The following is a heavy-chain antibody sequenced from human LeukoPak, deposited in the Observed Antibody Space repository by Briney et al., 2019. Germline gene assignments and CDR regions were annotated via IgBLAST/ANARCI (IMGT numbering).Heavy chain of an antibody. CDR3: ARGGSSWLRSFDY. CDR1: GFTFNNHW. V-gene: IGHV3-7*01. D-gene: IGHD6-13*01. CDR2: IKQDGSDK. Sequence: GGSLRLSCVVSGFTFNNHWMSWVRQAPGKGLEWVANIKQDGSDKYYVDSVKGRFTISRDNAKNSLYLQMNSLRAEDTAVYYCARGGSSWLRSFDYWGQGTLVTVSS. J-gene: IGHJ4*02.